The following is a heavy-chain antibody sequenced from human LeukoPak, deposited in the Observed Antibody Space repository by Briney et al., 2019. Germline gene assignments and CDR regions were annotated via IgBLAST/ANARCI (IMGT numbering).Heavy chain of an antibody. CDR3: ARTYCGGDCYGYFQH. V-gene: IGHV3-74*01. CDR1: GFTFSVYW. D-gene: IGHD2-21*02. J-gene: IGHJ1*01. CDR2: VSGDGNRS. Sequence: GGSLRLSCAASGFTFSVYWIYWVRRAPGKGLVWVSRVSGDGNRSTYADSVKGRFTISRDNAKNTVYLQMNSLRAEDTAVYYCARTYCGGDCYGYFQHWGQGTLVTVSS.